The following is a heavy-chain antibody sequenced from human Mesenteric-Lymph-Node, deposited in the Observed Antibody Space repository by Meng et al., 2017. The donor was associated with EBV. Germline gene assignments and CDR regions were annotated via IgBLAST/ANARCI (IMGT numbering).Heavy chain of an antibody. CDR3: AGYYCSGGSCLMVVQH. D-gene: IGHD2-15*01. V-gene: IGHV4-34*01. CDR1: GGSFSDYY. J-gene: IGHJ1*01. Sequence: QVPLQQWGAGLLKPSETLSLTCAGYGGSFSDYYWNWIRQPPGKGLEWIGEIKRSGSTNSNPSLKSRVTISLDTSKNQFSLKLNSVTAADTAVYYCAGYYCSGGSCLMVVQHWGQGSLVTVSS. CDR2: IKRSGST.